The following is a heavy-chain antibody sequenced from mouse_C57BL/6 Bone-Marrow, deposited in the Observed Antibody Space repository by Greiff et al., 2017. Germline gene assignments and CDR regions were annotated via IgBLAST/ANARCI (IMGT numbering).Heavy chain of an antibody. V-gene: IGHV1-4*01. Sequence: QVQLKESGAELARPGASVKMSCKASGYTFTSYTMHWVKQRPGQGLEWIGYINPSSGYTKYNQKFKDKATLTADKSSSTAYMQLSSLTSEDSAVYYCARSLITTVVGEGFAYWGQGTLVTVSA. J-gene: IGHJ3*01. CDR3: ARSLITTVVGEGFAY. CDR1: GYTFTSYT. D-gene: IGHD1-1*01. CDR2: INPSSGYT.